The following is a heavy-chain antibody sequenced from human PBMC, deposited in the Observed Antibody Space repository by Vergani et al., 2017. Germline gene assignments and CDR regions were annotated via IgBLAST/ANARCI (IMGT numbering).Heavy chain of an antibody. D-gene: IGHD2-2*01. J-gene: IGHJ3*02. Sequence: QVQLVESGGGVVQPGRSLRLSCTASGFAFNSHVMHWVRQAPGKGLEWVALISYDGSNKYYADSVKGRFTISRDNSKNTLYLQMNSLRAEDTAVYYCARMPAHAFDIWGQGTMVTVSS. V-gene: IGHV3-30*14. CDR3: ARMPAHAFDI. CDR1: GFAFNSHV. CDR2: ISYDGSNK.